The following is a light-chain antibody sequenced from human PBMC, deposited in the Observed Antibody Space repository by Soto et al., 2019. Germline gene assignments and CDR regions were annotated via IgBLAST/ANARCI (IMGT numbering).Light chain of an antibody. CDR1: QTISSW. CDR3: QHYNSYSEA. J-gene: IGKJ1*01. Sequence: DIHMTQSASTLSGSVGYRVTIACRASQTISSWLAWYQQKQGKAPKILIYKASTLKSGVPSRFSGSGYGTEFNLTISSLQPDDFATYYCQHYNSYSEAFGQGTKVDIK. CDR2: KAS. V-gene: IGKV1-5*03.